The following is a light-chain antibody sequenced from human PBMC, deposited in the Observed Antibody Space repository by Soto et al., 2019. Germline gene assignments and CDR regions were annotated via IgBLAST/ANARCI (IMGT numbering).Light chain of an antibody. J-gene: IGKJ1*01. V-gene: IGKV1-39*01. CDR1: QSISSY. CDR2: AAS. CDR3: QQSYSTLWM. Sequence: DIQMTQSPSSLSASVGDRVTITCRASQSISSYLNWYQQKPGKAPKLLIYAASSLQSGVPSRFSGSGSGTDFTLTISSLQPEDFATYYCQQSYSTLWMSGQGTKVDIK.